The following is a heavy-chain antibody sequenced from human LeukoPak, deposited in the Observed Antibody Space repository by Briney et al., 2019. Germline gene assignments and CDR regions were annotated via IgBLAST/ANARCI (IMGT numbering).Heavy chain of an antibody. CDR1: GGSISSYY. J-gene: IGHJ4*02. Sequence: PSQTLSLTCTVSGGSISSYYWSRIRQPAGKGLEWIGRIYTSGSTNYNPSLKSRVTMSVDTSKNQFSLKLSSVTAADTAVYYCARHGTAGGRLVNWGQGTLVSVSS. CDR3: ARHGTAGGRLVN. D-gene: IGHD6-13*01. CDR2: IYTSGST. V-gene: IGHV4-4*07.